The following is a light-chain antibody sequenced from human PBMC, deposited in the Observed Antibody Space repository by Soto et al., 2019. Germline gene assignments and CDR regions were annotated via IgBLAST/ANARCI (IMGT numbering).Light chain of an antibody. Sequence: QSVLTQPPSASGPPGQRVTISCSGSSSNIGSNTVNWYQQLPGTAPKLLIYSNNQRPSGVPDRFSGSKSGTSASLAISGLQSEDEADYYCAAWDDSLNGSYVFGTGTKLTVL. V-gene: IGLV1-44*01. CDR1: SSNIGSNT. CDR2: SNN. CDR3: AAWDDSLNGSYV. J-gene: IGLJ1*01.